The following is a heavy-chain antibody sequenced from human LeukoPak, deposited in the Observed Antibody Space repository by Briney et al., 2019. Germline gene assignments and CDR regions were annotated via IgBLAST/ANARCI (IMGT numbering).Heavy chain of an antibody. CDR3: ARGYCYTSNCYWNFDF. V-gene: IGHV1-46*01. Sequence: GASVKVSCKASGYTFTSYYLHWVRQAPGQGLEWMGLINPSGSSTSNTQKFQGRVTMTRDTSTSTVHMELSSLRSEDTAVYYCARGYCYTSNCYWNFDFWGQGTLLTVYS. CDR1: GYTFTSYY. CDR2: INPSGSST. J-gene: IGHJ4*02. D-gene: IGHD2-21*02.